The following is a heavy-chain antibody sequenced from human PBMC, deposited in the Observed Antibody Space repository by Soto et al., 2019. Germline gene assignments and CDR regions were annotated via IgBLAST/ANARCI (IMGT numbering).Heavy chain of an antibody. CDR3: ARYVAPSPTVIRAFDY. V-gene: IGHV3-23*01. Sequence: RWALSLACVASGFTLANYAMTWVRQAPGKGLEWVSIISVSGGSIYYADSVKGRFTISRDTSRNTLYLQMNGLRAEDAALYYCARYVAPSPTVIRAFDYWGQGTLVTVSS. CDR1: GFTLANYA. CDR2: ISVSGGSI. J-gene: IGHJ4*02. D-gene: IGHD1-1*01.